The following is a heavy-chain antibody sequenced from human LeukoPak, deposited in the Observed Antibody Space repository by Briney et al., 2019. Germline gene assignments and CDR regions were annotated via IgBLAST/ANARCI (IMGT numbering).Heavy chain of an antibody. CDR1: GGTFSSYA. CDR2: IIPIFGTS. Sequence: SVKVSCKASGGTFSSYAISWVRQAPGQGLEWMGGIIPIFGTSNYAQKFQGRVTITADKSTSTAYMELSSLRSEDTAVYYCARVIAGRLGYYGSGSYYNWFDPWGQGTLVTVSS. J-gene: IGHJ5*02. CDR3: ARVIAGRLGYYGSGSYYNWFDP. D-gene: IGHD3-10*01. V-gene: IGHV1-69*06.